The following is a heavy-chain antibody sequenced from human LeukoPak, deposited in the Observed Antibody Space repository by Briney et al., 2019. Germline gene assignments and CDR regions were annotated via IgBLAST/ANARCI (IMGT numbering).Heavy chain of an antibody. D-gene: IGHD2-2*01. V-gene: IGHV3-7*01. J-gene: IGHJ4*02. CDR3: AREDYCVTTSCHIPDY. CDR2: IKQDGSEK. Sequence: GGSLRLSCAASKFTFSTYWMSWVRQGPGKGLEWVANIKQDGSEKYYVDSVRGRFTISRDNAKNSLYLQMNSLRAEDTAVYYCAREDYCVTTSCHIPDYWDQGILVTVSS. CDR1: KFTFSTYW.